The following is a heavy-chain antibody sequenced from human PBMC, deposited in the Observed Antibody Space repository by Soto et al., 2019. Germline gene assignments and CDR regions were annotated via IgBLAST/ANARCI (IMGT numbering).Heavy chain of an antibody. CDR1: GGSFSSRSYY. CDR3: ARASHHGDSWDY. D-gene: IGHD4-17*01. CDR2: IYNSGST. J-gene: IGHJ4*02. V-gene: IGHV4-39*01. Sequence: QLQLQESGPGLVKPSETLSLTCTVSGGSFSSRSYYWGWIRQPPGKGLEWIGSIYNSGSTYYNPSLKSRVTIAVDTSKNQFSLKPRSVTAADSAVYFCARASHHGDSWDYWGQGTLVTVSS.